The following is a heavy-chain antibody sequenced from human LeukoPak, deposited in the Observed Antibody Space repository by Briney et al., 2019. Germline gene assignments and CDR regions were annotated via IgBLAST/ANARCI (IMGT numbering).Heavy chain of an antibody. CDR1: GGSISSYY. D-gene: IGHD3-3*01. V-gene: IGHV4-59*01. CDR3: ARSEHDFWSGYYTVDY. CDR2: IYYSGRT. Sequence: KPSETLSLTCTVSGGSISSYYWSWIRQPPGKGLEWIGYIYYSGRTNYNPSLKSRVTISVDTSKDQFSLKLSSVTAADTAVYYCARSEHDFWSGYYTVDYWGQGTLVTVSS. J-gene: IGHJ4*02.